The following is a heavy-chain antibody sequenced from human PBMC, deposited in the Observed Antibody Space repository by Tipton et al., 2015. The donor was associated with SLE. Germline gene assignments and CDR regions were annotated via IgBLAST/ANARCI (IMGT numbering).Heavy chain of an antibody. CDR1: GFTFSSYG. CDR3: ARDVYSSGWYEGVGYYFDY. J-gene: IGHJ4*02. V-gene: IGHV3-30*02. D-gene: IGHD6-19*01. CDR2: IRYDGSNK. Sequence: GSLRLSCAASGFTFSSYGMHWVRQAPGKGLEWVAFIRYDGSNKYYADSVKGRFTISRDNSKNTLYLQMNSLRAEDTAVYYCARDVYSSGWYEGVGYYFDYWGQGTLVTVSS.